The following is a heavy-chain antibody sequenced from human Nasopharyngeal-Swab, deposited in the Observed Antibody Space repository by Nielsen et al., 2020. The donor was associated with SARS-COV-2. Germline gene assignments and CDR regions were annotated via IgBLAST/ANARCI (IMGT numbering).Heavy chain of an antibody. CDR3: ARGDSSGWAFDY. Sequence: WIRQPPGKGREWIGYIYYSGSTNYHPSLKSRVTISVDTSKKQFSLMLSSVTAADTAVYYCARGDSSGWAFDYWGQGTLVTVSS. V-gene: IGHV4-59*08. D-gene: IGHD6-19*01. CDR2: IYYSGST. J-gene: IGHJ4*02.